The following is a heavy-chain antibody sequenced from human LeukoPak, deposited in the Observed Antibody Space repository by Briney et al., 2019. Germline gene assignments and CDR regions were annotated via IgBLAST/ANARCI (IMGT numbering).Heavy chain of an antibody. CDR3: ARGYSYGKYYFDF. Sequence: SETLSLTCTVSGGSISNYYWSWIRQPPGRGLEWIGYIYYSGTTNYNPSLKSRVTISLDASKNQFSLKLGSVTAADTAVYYCARGYSYGKYYFDFWGQGTLVTVSS. D-gene: IGHD5-18*01. CDR2: IYYSGTT. J-gene: IGHJ4*02. V-gene: IGHV4-59*01. CDR1: GGSISNYY.